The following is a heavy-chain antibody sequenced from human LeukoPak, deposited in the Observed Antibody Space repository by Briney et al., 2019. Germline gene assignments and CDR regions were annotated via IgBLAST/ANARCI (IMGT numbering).Heavy chain of an antibody. CDR1: GYKFTNYG. CDR3: ARGSPPRVYYDSRNFDY. CDR2: ISPYNGNT. J-gene: IGHJ4*02. Sequence: ASVKVSCKASGYKFTNYGISWVRQAPGQGLEWMGWISPYNGNTIYAQKLQGRVTMTTDTSTSTAYMELRSLRSDDTAVYYCARGSPPRVYYDSRNFDYWGQGTLVTVSS. D-gene: IGHD3-22*01. V-gene: IGHV1-18*01.